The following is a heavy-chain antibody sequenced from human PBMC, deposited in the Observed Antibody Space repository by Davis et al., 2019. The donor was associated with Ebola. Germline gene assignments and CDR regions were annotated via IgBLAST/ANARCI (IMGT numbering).Heavy chain of an antibody. J-gene: IGHJ6*02. CDR1: GFTFSSYG. CDR3: ARATYYYDSLDV. D-gene: IGHD3-22*01. Sequence: PGGSLRLSCAASGFTFSSYGMHWVRQAPGKGLEWVAVIWYDGSNKYYADSVKGRFTISRDNSKNTLYLQMNSLRAEDKAVYYCARATYYYDSLDVWGQGTTVTVSS. V-gene: IGHV3-33*08. CDR2: IWYDGSNK.